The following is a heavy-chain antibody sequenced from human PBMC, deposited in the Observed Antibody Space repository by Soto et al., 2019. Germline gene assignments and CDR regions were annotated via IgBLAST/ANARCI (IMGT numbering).Heavy chain of an antibody. CDR3: SRKKFDYDTSAYYVFDH. J-gene: IGHJ4*02. CDR1: GHTFTDYY. CDR2: VNPDSGGT. Sequence: ASVKVSCKASGHTFTDYYMHWVRQAPGQGLEWMGWVNPDSGGTYYAQNYQGRVTMTRDTSITTAYMELSRLRSDDTAVYFCSRKKFDYDTSAYYVFDHWGQGTLVTVSS. D-gene: IGHD3-22*01. V-gene: IGHV1-2*02.